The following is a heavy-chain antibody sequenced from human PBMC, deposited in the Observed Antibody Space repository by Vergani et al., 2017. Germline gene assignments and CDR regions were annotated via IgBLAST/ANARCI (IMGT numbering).Heavy chain of an antibody. CDR2: ISSSGYTI. CDR1: GFTFSDYY. CDR3: ATAIYGDFDRLFDH. D-gene: IGHD4-17*01. Sequence: QVQLVESGGGLVQPGGSLRLSCAASGFTFSDYYMSWIRQAPGEGLEWISYISSSGYTIYYAESVRGRFTISRDNAENSLSLQMNSLRAEDTAVYYCATAIYGDFDRLFDHWGQGTLVTVSS. J-gene: IGHJ4*02. V-gene: IGHV3-11*01.